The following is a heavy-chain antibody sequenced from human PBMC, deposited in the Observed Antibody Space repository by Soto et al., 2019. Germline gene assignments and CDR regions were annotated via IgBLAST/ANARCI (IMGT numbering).Heavy chain of an antibody. J-gene: IGHJ4*02. V-gene: IGHV3-23*01. Sequence: PGGSLRLSCAASGFTFSSYAVSWVRQAPGKGLEWVSVVTGSGGSTYYADSVKGRFTISRDNSKDTLYLQMNSLRAEDTAIYYCAGVIAAAGIGYWGQGTLVTVSS. CDR3: AGVIAAAGIGY. CDR1: GFTFSSYA. CDR2: VTGSGGST. D-gene: IGHD6-13*01.